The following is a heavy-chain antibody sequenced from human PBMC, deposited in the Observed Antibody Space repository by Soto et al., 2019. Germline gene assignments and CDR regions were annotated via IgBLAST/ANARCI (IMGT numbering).Heavy chain of an antibody. J-gene: IGHJ3*02. CDR3: ARGRGRTYDAFDI. CDR2: IYYSGTT. D-gene: IGHD1-26*01. Sequence: QVQLRESGPGLVKPSETLSLTCTVSSGSIGTYFWSWIRQPPGKGLEWIGYIYYSGTTNYNPSLKSRVTIFLDTSKNHFSLRLSSVTAADTAVYYCARGRGRTYDAFDIWGQGTLVTVSS. V-gene: IGHV4-59*01. CDR1: SGSIGTYF.